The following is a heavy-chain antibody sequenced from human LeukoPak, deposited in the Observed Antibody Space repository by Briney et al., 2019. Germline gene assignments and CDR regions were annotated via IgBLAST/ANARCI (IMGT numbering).Heavy chain of an antibody. Sequence: GASVKVSCKASGNSLNNYHMHWVRQAPGQGLEWLGIIRPGGDGPSYAQKFQGRVTMTRDMSTSTVYMELGSLTSDDTAVYYCGRDPTYRNYFDSWGQGTLVTVSS. V-gene: IGHV1-46*02. J-gene: IGHJ4*02. CDR1: GNSLNNYH. CDR3: GRDPTYRNYFDS. D-gene: IGHD1-1*01. CDR2: IRPGGDGP.